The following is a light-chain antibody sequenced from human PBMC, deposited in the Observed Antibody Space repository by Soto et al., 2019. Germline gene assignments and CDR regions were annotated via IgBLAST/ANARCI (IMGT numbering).Light chain of an antibody. J-gene: IGLJ2*01. CDR3: CSYAGSYSFVL. V-gene: IGLV2-23*03. Sequence: QSALTQPASVSGSPGQSITMSCTGTSSDVGSYNFVSWYQQHPGKAPKLVIYEGSKRPSGVSDRFSGSKSGNTASLTISGLQAEDEADYYCCSYAGSYSFVLFGGGTQLTVL. CDR2: EGS. CDR1: SSDVGSYNF.